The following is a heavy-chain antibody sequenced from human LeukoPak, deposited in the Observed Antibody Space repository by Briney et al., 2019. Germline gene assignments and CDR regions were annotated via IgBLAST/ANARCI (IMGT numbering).Heavy chain of an antibody. J-gene: IGHJ4*02. V-gene: IGHV4-59*01. Sequence: SETLSLTCTVSGGSISSYYWSWIRQPPGKGLEWIGYIYYSGSTNYNPSLKSRVTISVDTSKNQFSLKLSSVTAADTAVYYCARSLSPRRHFDYWGQGTLVTVSS. CDR3: ARSLSPRRHFDY. CDR1: GGSISSYY. CDR2: IYYSGST.